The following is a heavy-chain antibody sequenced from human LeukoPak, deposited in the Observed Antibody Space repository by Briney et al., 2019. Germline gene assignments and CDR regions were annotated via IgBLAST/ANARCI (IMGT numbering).Heavy chain of an antibody. Sequence: GGSLRLSCAASGFTFSSYWMHWVRQAPGKGLVWVSRINSDGSSTSYADSVKGRFTISRDNSKNTLYLQMNSLRAEDTAVYYCAKDLYYYGSGSYLDYWGQGTLVTVSS. J-gene: IGHJ4*02. V-gene: IGHV3-74*01. CDR1: GFTFSSYW. CDR2: INSDGSST. D-gene: IGHD3-10*01. CDR3: AKDLYYYGSGSYLDY.